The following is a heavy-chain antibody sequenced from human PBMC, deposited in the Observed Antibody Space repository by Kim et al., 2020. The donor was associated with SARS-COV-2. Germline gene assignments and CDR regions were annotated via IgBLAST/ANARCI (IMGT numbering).Heavy chain of an antibody. J-gene: IGHJ4*02. D-gene: IGHD6-13*01. Sequence: AQTFQGKVTMTTDTSTSTVYMELSSLRSDDTAVYYCARGYSASYRIDYWGQGTLVTVSS. CDR3: ARGYSASYRIDY. V-gene: IGHV1-46*01.